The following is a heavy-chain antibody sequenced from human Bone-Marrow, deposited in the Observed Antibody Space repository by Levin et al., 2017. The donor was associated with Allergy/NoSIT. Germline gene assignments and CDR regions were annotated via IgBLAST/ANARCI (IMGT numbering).Heavy chain of an antibody. CDR3: ARDRRACSGGSCYQNWFDP. CDR2: IIPIFGTA. CDR1: GGTFSSYA. D-gene: IGHD2-15*01. V-gene: IGHV1-69*01. J-gene: IGHJ5*02. Sequence: KISCKASGGTFSSYAISWVRQAPGQGLEWMGGIIPIFGTANYAQKFQGRVTITADESTSTAYMELSSLRSEDTAVYYCARDRRACSGGSCYQNWFDPWGQGTLVTVSS.